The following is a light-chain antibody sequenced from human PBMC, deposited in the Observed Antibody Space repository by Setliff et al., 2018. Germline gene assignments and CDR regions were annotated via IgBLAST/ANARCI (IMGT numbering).Light chain of an antibody. J-gene: IGLJ1*01. Sequence: QSALTQPASVSGSPGQSITISCTGSSSDVGNYKDVSWYQQHPGKAPKLIIYEVTKRPSGVSNRFSGSKSGNTASLTIFGLQAEDEADYYCFSYTTGSTRRGVFGTGTKVTVL. CDR3: FSYTTGSTRRGV. CDR2: EVT. CDR1: SSDVGNYKD. V-gene: IGLV2-14*02.